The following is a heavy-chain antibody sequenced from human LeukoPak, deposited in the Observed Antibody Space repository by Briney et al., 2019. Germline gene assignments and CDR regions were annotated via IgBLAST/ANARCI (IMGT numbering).Heavy chain of an antibody. CDR2: ISYDGSNK. V-gene: IGHV3-30*18. CDR3: AKGGGSSWHPVQPFDY. Sequence: PGGSLRLSCAASGFTFSSYGMHWVRQAPGKGLEWVAVISYDGSNKYYADSVKGRFTISRDNSKNTLYLQMNSLRAEDTAVYYCAKGGGSSWHPVQPFDYWGDRALVTVSS. J-gene: IGHJ4*01. D-gene: IGHD6-13*01. CDR1: GFTFSSYG.